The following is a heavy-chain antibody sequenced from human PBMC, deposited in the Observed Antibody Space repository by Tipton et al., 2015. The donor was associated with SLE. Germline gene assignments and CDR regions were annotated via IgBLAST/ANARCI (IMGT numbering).Heavy chain of an antibody. Sequence: SLRLSCEASGFTFGSYWMSWVRQAPGKGLEWISYIGRSGETIYYADSVRGRFTISRDNAKESVYLQLNNLRVEDTAVYYCARDYNWAFDYWGQGALVTVSS. CDR3: ARDYNWAFDY. CDR2: IGRSGETI. V-gene: IGHV3-48*01. J-gene: IGHJ4*02. CDR1: GFTFGSYW. D-gene: IGHD1-20*01.